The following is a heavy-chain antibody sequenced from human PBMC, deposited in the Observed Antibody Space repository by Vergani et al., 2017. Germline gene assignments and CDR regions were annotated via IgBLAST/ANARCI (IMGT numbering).Heavy chain of an antibody. CDR2: INHSGST. J-gene: IGHJ4*02. V-gene: IGHV4-34*01. CDR3: ARGAQYCSSTSCYTSPFDY. D-gene: IGHD2-2*02. CDR1: GGSFSGYY. Sequence: QVQLQQWGAGLLKPSETLSLTCAVYGGSFSGYYWSWIRQPPGKGLEWIGEINHSGSTNYNPSLNSRVTISVDTSKNQFSLKLSSVTTADTAVYYCARGAQYCSSTSCYTSPFDYWGQGTLVTVSS.